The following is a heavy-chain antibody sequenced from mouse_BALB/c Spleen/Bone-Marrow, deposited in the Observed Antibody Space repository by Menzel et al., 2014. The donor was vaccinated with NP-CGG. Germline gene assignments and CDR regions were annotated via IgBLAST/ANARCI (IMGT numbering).Heavy chain of an antibody. V-gene: IGHV6-6*02. CDR3: TRHCYGSSFDY. D-gene: IGHD1-1*01. J-gene: IGHJ2*01. CDR1: GFTFSNYW. Sequence: EVKLMESGGGLVQPGGSMKLSCVASGFTFSNYWMNWVRQSPEKGLEWVAEIRLKSNNYATHYAESVKGRFTISRDDSKSSVYLQVNNLRAEDTGIYYCTRHCYGSSFDYWGQGTTLTVSS. CDR2: IRLKSNNYAT.